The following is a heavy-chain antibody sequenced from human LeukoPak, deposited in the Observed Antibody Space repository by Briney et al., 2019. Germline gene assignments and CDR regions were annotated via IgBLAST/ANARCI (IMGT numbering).Heavy chain of an antibody. CDR1: GGSVSNYC. J-gene: IGHJ4*02. V-gene: IGHV4-59*08. CDR2: VYYTGST. CDR3: ARHFAYSSSSYFDY. Sequence: SETLSLTCSVSGGSVSNYCWSWIRQPPGKGLEWIGYVYYTGSTNYNPSLKSRVTMFEDKSKNQFSLRLYSVTVADTAVYYCARHFAYSSSSYFDYWGQGSLVTVSS. D-gene: IGHD6-6*01.